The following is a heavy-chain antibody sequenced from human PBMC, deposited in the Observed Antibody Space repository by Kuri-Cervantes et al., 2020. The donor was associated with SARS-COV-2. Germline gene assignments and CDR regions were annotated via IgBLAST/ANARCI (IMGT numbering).Heavy chain of an antibody. Sequence: ESLKISCAVYGGSFSGYYWSWIRQPPGKGLEWIGSIYHSGSTYYNPSLKSRVTISVDTSKNQLSLKLSSVTAADTAVYYCAGTTSGLAYWGQGTLVTVSS. D-gene: IGHD4-17*01. V-gene: IGHV4-34*01. J-gene: IGHJ4*02. CDR1: GGSFSGYY. CDR3: AGTTSGLAY. CDR2: IYHSGST.